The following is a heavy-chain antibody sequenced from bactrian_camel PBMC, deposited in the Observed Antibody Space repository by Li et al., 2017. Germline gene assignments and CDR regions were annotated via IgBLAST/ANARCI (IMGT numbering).Heavy chain of an antibody. CDR3: AIVSNYYGLGVEAFAGHGR. D-gene: IGHD1*01. Sequence: VQLVESGGGSVQSGGSLRLSCAAPQFPFSRYGMDWVRQAPGKGLEWVSGINSGGSSYYYADSVKGRFTVSRDNAKNTVYLQMNNLRPDDTAIYFCAIVSNYYGLGVEAFAGHGRWGQG. CDR2: INSGGSSY. J-gene: IGHJ2*01. V-gene: IGHV3S40*01. CDR1: QFPFSRYG.